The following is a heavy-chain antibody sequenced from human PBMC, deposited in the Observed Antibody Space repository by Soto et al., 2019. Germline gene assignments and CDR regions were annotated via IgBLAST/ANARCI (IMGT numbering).Heavy chain of an antibody. V-gene: IGHV3-23*01. CDR3: ATFRTVYGPGWGRASEY. J-gene: IGHJ4*02. CDR1: GVNFNTYA. CDR2: ISRSGSTR. D-gene: IGHD3-10*01. Sequence: PGGSLRLSCATSGVNFNTYALICVRQAPGERLEWVSFISRSGSTRYYADSVKGRFTISRDNSRYTVFHQMNTLGAEDTAIYYCATFRTVYGPGWGRASEYWGQETRVTVSS.